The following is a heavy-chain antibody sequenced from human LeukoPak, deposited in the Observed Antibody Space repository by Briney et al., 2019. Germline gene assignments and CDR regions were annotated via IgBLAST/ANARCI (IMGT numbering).Heavy chain of an antibody. J-gene: IGHJ4*02. Sequence: ASVKVSCKASGYTFTGYHMHWVRQAPGQGLEWMGWINPNSGGTNYAQKFQGRVTMTRDTSISTAYMELSRLRSDDTAVYYCARALYYDSSGYSVDYWGQGTLVTVSS. CDR2: INPNSGGT. CDR3: ARALYYDSSGYSVDY. CDR1: GYTFTGYH. V-gene: IGHV1-2*02. D-gene: IGHD3-22*01.